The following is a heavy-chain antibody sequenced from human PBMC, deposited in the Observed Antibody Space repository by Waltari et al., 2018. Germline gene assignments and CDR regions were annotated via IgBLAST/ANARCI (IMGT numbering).Heavy chain of an antibody. CDR2: FDPEDGET. J-gene: IGHJ3*02. D-gene: IGHD3-22*01. Sequence: QVQLVQSGAEVKKPGASVKVSCKVSGYTLTELSMHWVRQAPGKGLEWMGGFDPEDGETIYAQKFQGRVTMTEDTSTDTAYMELSSLRSEDTAVYYCATTAPNVGYYDSSGYLRGAFDIWGQGTMVTVSS. V-gene: IGHV1-24*01. CDR1: GYTLTELS. CDR3: ATTAPNVGYYDSSGYLRGAFDI.